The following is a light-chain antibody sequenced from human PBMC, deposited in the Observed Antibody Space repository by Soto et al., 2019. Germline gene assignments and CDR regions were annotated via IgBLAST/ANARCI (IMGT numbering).Light chain of an antibody. Sequence: DIQMTQSPSTLSASVGDRVTITCRASQSISSWLAWYQQKPGKAPKLLIYDASSLESGVPSRFSGSGSGTEFTLTISSLQPDDFATYYCQQYPRTFGQGTKV. CDR1: QSISSW. CDR3: QQYPRT. V-gene: IGKV1-5*01. J-gene: IGKJ1*01. CDR2: DAS.